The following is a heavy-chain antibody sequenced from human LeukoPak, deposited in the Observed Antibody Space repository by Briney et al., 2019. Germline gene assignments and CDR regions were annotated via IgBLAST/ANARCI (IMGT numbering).Heavy chain of an antibody. CDR2: ISGGGGST. CDR1: GFTFSSYA. V-gene: IGHV3-23*01. CDR3: AKGSSWSERRGNWFDP. Sequence: GGSLRLSCAASGFTFSSYAMSWVRQAPGKGLEWVSAISGGGGSTYYADSVKGRFTISRDNSKNTLYLQMNSLRAEDTAVYYCAKGSSWSERRGNWFDPWGQGTLVTVSS. J-gene: IGHJ5*02. D-gene: IGHD6-13*01.